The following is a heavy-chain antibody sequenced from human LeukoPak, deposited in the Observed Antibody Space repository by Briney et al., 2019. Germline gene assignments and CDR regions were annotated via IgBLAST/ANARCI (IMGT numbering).Heavy chain of an antibody. D-gene: IGHD2-15*01. CDR3: AKDEGDCSGGSCYPYYFDY. Sequence: GGSLRLSCAASGFTFDDYAMHWVRHAPGKGLEWVSLISWDGGSTYYADSVKGRFTISRDNSKNSLYLQMNSLRAEDTALYYCAKDEGDCSGGSCYPYYFDYWGQGTLVTVSS. CDR2: ISWDGGST. J-gene: IGHJ4*02. V-gene: IGHV3-43D*03. CDR1: GFTFDDYA.